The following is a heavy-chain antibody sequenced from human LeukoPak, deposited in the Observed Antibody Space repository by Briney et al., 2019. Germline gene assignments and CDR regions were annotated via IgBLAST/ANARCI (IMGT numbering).Heavy chain of an antibody. D-gene: IGHD6-19*01. CDR1: GFIFSSYG. CDR2: ISSGSTYI. J-gene: IGHJ4*02. CDR3: ARGDFSSDLDY. V-gene: IGHV3-21*01. Sequence: PGGSLRLSCAASGFIFSSYGMHWVRQPPGKGLEWVSFISSGSTYIYYADSLKGRFTSSKDNAKISLYLQMNSLRAEDTSVYYCARGDFSSDLDYWGQGTLVTVSS.